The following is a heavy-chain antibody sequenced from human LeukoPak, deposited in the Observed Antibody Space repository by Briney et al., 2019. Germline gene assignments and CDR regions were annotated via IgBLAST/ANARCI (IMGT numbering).Heavy chain of an antibody. D-gene: IGHD6-13*01. V-gene: IGHV4-4*02. CDR3: TNSPHSGIGTGGRPYYFDY. Sequence: SETLSLTCTVSGGSISSSNWWSWVRQPPGKGLEWMGEIYHSGSTNYNPSLKSRVTISVDKSKNQFSLKLSSVTAADTAVYYCTNSPHSGIGTGGRPYYFDYWGQGTLVTVSS. CDR1: GGSISSSNW. CDR2: IYHSGST. J-gene: IGHJ4*02.